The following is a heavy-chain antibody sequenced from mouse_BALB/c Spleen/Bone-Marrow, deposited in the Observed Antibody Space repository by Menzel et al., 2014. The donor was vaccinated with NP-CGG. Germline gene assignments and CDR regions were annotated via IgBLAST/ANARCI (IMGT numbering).Heavy chain of an antibody. CDR3: ARHGITRLLDY. CDR1: GFTFXSYA. J-gene: IGHJ2*01. CDR2: ISSGGSYT. Sequence: DVMLVESGGGLVKPGGSLKLSCAASGFTFXSYAMSWVRQTPEKRLEWVATISSGGSYTYYPDSVKGRFTISRDNAKNTLYLQMSSLRSEDTAMYYCARHGITRLLDYWGQGTTLTVSS. V-gene: IGHV5-9-1*01. D-gene: IGHD2-4*01.